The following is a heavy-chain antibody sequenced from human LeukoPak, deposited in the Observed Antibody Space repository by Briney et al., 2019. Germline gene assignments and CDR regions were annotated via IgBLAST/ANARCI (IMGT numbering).Heavy chain of an antibody. CDR2: VFYTGDT. CDR1: GGSISSSSYF. D-gene: IGHD5-24*01. CDR3: ARVLRDGHNDPFDN. Sequence: SDTLSLTCTVSGGSISSSSYFWGWIRQPPEKGLEWIGSVFYTGDTYYSPSLKSRATLSVDTSKNHFSLRLTSVTAADAAVYYCARVLRDGHNDPFDNWGQGTLVTVSS. V-gene: IGHV4-39*01. J-gene: IGHJ3*02.